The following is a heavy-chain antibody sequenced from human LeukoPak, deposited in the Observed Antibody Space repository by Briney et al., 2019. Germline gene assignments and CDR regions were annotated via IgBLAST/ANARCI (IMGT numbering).Heavy chain of an antibody. V-gene: IGHV3-23*01. Sequence: GGSLRLPCAASGFTFSSYAMSWVRQAPGKGLEWVSAISGSGGSTYYADSVKGRFTISRDNSKNTLYLQMNSLRAEDTAVYYCATQGYCSSTSCYVSYYYGMDVWGKGTTVTVSS. D-gene: IGHD2-2*01. CDR3: ATQGYCSSTSCYVSYYYGMDV. CDR1: GFTFSSYA. CDR2: ISGSGGST. J-gene: IGHJ6*04.